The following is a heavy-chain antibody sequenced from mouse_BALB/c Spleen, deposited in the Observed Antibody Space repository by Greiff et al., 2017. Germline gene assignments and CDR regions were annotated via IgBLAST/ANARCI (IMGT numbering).Heavy chain of an antibody. CDR2: ISYSGST. CDR1: GDSITSGY. V-gene: IGHV3-8*02. J-gene: IGHJ1*01. CDR3: ARYKVRGYWYFDV. D-gene: IGHD2-14*01. Sequence: EVKLLESGPSLVKPSQTLSLTCSVTGDSITSGYWNWIRKFPGNKLEYMGYISYSGSTYYNPSLKSRISITRDTSKNQYYLQLNSVTTEDTATYYCARYKVRGYWYFDVWGAGTTVTVSS.